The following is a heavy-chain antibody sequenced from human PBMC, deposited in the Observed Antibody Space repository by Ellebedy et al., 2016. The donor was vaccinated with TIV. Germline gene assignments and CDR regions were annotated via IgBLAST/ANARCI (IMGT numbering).Heavy chain of an antibody. D-gene: IGHD5-24*01. Sequence: GGSLRLSXAASGFTFGRNYMSWVRQAPGKGLVWVSRIHSDGRTTSYADSVKGRFTISRDSAKNMLYLQMNSLRAEDTAVFYCVRDQMGSSYPFDYWGQGTLVTVSP. V-gene: IGHV3-74*01. CDR1: GFTFGRNY. J-gene: IGHJ4*02. CDR2: IHSDGRTT. CDR3: VRDQMGSSYPFDY.